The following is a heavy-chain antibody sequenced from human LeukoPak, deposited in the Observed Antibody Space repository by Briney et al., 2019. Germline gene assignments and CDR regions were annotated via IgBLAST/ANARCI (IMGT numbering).Heavy chain of an antibody. CDR1: GGSISSRNW. J-gene: IGHJ4*02. D-gene: IGHD6-6*01. Sequence: SETLSLTCAASGGSISSRNWWSWVRQPPGRGLEWIGEIDHSGRTNYNPSLKSRVTISVDKSKNQFSLKLTSVTAADTAVYYCARGEYSNSRSFDYWGRGTLVTVSS. CDR2: IDHSGRT. CDR3: ARGEYSNSRSFDY. V-gene: IGHV4-4*02.